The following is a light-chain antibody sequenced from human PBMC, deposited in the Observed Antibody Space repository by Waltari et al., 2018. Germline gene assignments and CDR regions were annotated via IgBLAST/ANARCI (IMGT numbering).Light chain of an antibody. CDR3: MIWRSGASE. J-gene: IGLJ2*01. CDR1: SGVNVATHR. V-gene: IGLV5-45*03. CDR2: YKSDSDK. Sequence: QAVLTQPSSLSASPGPSASLTCTLRSGVNVATHRLDWSHQKPGSPPQYLLRYKSDSDKQQGSGVPSRFSGSKDASANAGILLISGLQSEDEADYYCMIWRSGASEFGGGTKLTVL.